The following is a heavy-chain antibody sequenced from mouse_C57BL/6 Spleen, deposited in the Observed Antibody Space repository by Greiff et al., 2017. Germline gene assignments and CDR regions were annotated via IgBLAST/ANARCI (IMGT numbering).Heavy chain of an antibody. CDR3: AHYDDEDYAMDY. Sequence: VQLKQSGPELVTPGASVKISCKASGYSFTDYNMNWVKQSNGKSLEWIGVINPNYGTTSYNQKFKGKATLTVDQSSSTAYMQLNSLTSEDSAVYYCAHYDDEDYAMDYWGQGTSVTVSS. CDR2: INPNYGTT. CDR1: GYSFTDYN. D-gene: IGHD2-4*01. V-gene: IGHV1-39*01. J-gene: IGHJ4*01.